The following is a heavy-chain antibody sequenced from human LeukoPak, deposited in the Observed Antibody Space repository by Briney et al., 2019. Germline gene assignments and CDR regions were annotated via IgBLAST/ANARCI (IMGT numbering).Heavy chain of an antibody. Sequence: ASVKVSCKTSGYIFTNYGVSWVRQAPGQGLEWMGWINVYNGHTIYAQEFQGRVTLTSDTSTSTAHMDLRSLRSDDTAVYYCVRDSDHAPDYWGQGTLVTVSS. CDR3: VRDSDHAPDY. CDR1: GYIFTNYG. CDR2: INVYNGHT. D-gene: IGHD3-10*01. V-gene: IGHV1-18*01. J-gene: IGHJ4*02.